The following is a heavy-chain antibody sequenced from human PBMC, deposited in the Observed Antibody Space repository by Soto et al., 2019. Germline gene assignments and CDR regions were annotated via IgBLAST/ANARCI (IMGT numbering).Heavy chain of an antibody. Sequence: QEQLVQSGPEVKKPGSSVKVSCKDSGGLFSSFAISWVRQAPGQGLEWLGGIIPVFGTTNYAEKFQDRVTITADEYTNTAYMELSSLTSGDTAMYYCARGGGPYVWFNEFWGQGTLVTVSS. CDR2: IIPVFGTT. CDR1: GGLFSSFA. CDR3: ARGGGPYVWFNEF. V-gene: IGHV1-69*01. J-gene: IGHJ4*02. D-gene: IGHD3-16*01.